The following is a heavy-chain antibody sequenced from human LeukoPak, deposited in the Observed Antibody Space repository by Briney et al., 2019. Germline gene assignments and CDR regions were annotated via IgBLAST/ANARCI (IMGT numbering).Heavy chain of an antibody. CDR3: ARLYDILTGYQGEFDY. Sequence: GESLQISCKGSGYIFTSYWIGGVRQLPGKGLEWMGIIYPGDSDTRYSPSFQGQVTISADKSISTAYLQWSSLKASDTAMYYCARLYDILTGYQGEFDYWGQGTLVTVSS. D-gene: IGHD3-9*01. J-gene: IGHJ4*02. CDR1: GYIFTSYW. V-gene: IGHV5-51*01. CDR2: IYPGDSDT.